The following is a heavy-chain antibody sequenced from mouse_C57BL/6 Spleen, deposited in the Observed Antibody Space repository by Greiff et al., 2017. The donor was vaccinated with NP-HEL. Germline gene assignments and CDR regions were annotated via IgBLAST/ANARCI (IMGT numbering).Heavy chain of an antibody. D-gene: IGHD2-4*01. V-gene: IGHV1-50*01. CDR2: IDPSDSYT. Sequence: VQLQQPGAELVKPGASVKLSCKASGYTFTSYWMQWVKQRPGQGLEWIGEIDPSDSYTNYNQKFKGKATLTVDTSSSTAYMQLSSLTSEDSAVYYCAPIYYDYDEVFAYWGQGTLVTVSA. CDR3: APIYYDYDEVFAY. J-gene: IGHJ3*01. CDR1: GYTFTSYW.